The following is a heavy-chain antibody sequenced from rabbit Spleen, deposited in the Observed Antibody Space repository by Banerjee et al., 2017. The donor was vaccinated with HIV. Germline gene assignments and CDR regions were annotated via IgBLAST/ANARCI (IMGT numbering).Heavy chain of an antibody. J-gene: IGHJ4*01. CDR3: ARDLVAVIGWNFNL. CDR1: GLDLSSSYW. Sequence: QEQLVEYGGDLVQPEGSLTLTCTASGLDLSSSYWICWVRQAPGKGLEWIGCINSGSGSAYYASWAKGRFTISKTSSTTVTLQMTSLTAADTATYFCARDLVAVIGWNFNLWGQGTLVTVS. D-gene: IGHD1-1*01. CDR2: INSGSGSA. V-gene: IGHV1S45*01.